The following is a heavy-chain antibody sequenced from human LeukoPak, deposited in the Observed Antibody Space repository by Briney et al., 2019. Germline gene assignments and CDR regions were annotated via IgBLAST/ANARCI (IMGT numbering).Heavy chain of an antibody. D-gene: IGHD3-16*01. Sequence: GGSLRLSCAASGFTFSNYVMNWVRQAPGKGLEWVSAISGSGDYSNSADSVKGRFTISRDNAKNTLYLQMNSLRAEDTAVYYCARVVGGVPDYWGQGTLVTVSS. CDR1: GFTFSNYV. CDR3: ARVVGGVPDY. V-gene: IGHV3-23*01. J-gene: IGHJ4*02. CDR2: ISGSGDYS.